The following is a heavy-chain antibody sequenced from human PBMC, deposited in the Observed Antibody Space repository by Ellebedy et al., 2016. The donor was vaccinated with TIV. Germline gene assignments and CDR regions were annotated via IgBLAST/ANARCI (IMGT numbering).Heavy chain of an antibody. D-gene: IGHD3-16*01. Sequence: GESLKISCKGSGYNFSNYLIGWVRQMPGKGLEWMGIIYPGDSDTRYSPSFQGQVTISPDKSISTAYLQWSSLKASDTALYYCARMIHLISPSWFDPWGQGTLVTVSS. J-gene: IGHJ5*02. CDR3: ARMIHLISPSWFDP. CDR2: IYPGDSDT. CDR1: GYNFSNYL. V-gene: IGHV5-51*01.